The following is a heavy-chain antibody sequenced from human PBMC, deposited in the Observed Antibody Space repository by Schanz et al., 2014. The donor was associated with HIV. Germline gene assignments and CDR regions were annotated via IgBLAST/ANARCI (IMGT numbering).Heavy chain of an antibody. Sequence: VHLVESGGGLIKPGRSLRLSCTASGFSFSDYHMSWIRQAPGKGLEWVSSLSGSGSNIYYADSVKGRFTISRDNSKNTLYLQMNSLKTEDTAVYYCAKAGLFFGQLWLGCFDYWGQGAQVTVSS. V-gene: IGHV3-11*04. J-gene: IGHJ4*02. D-gene: IGHD5-18*01. CDR2: LSGSGSNI. CDR3: AKAGLFFGQLWLGCFDY. CDR1: GFSFSDYH.